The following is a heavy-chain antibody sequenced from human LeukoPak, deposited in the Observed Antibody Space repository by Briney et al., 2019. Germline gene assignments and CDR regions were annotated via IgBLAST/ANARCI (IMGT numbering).Heavy chain of an antibody. D-gene: IGHD3-22*01. CDR2: IYSGGST. V-gene: IGHV3-53*01. Sequence: GGSLRLSCAASGFTVSINYMSWVRQAPGKGLEWVSVIYSGGSTYYADSVKGRFTISRDNSKTTLYLQMNSLRAEDTAVYYCARDYYDSSGYYYFAFNIWGQGTMVTVSS. CDR3: ARDYYDSSGYYYFAFNI. CDR1: GFTVSINY. J-gene: IGHJ3*02.